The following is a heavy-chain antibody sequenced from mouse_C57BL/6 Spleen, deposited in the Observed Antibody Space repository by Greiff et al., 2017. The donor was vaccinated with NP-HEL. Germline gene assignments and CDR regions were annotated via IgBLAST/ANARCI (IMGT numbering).Heavy chain of an antibody. J-gene: IGHJ3*01. D-gene: IGHD3-2*02. CDR2: IDPSDSYT. V-gene: IGHV1-69*01. CDR1: GYTFTSYW. CDR3: ARSERRAQATAWFAY. Sequence: QVHVKQPGAELVMPGASVKLSCKASGYTFTSYWMHWVKQRPGQGLEWIGEIDPSDSYTNYNQKFKGKSTLTVDKSSSTAYMQLSSLTSEDAAVYYCARSERRAQATAWFAYWGQGTLVTVSA.